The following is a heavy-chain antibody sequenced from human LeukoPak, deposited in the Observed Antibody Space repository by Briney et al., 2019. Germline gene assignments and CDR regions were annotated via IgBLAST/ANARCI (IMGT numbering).Heavy chain of an antibody. CDR3: ARGYGSGNYYALWD. CDR2: ISTYNGNT. J-gene: IGHJ1*01. D-gene: IGHD3-10*01. V-gene: IGHV1-18*01. Sequence: ASVKVSCKASGYTFTSYGINWVRQAPGQGLEWMGWISTYNGNTNYAQKFQGRVTMTTDTSTSTAYMELRSLRSDDTAMYYCARGYGSGNYYALWDWGQGTLLTVSS. CDR1: GYTFTSYG.